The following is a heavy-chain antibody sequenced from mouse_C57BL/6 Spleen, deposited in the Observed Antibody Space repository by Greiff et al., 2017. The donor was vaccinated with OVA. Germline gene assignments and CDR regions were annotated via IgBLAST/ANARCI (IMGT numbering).Heavy chain of an antibody. Sequence: EVQGVESGGGLVQPGGSLKLSCAASGFTFSDYYMYWVRQTPEKRLEWVAYISNGGGSTYYPDTVKGRFTISRDNAKNTLYLQMSRLKSEDTAMYYCARGSGSRGYYAMDYWGQGTSVTVSS. D-gene: IGHD3-1*01. V-gene: IGHV5-12*01. CDR2: ISNGGGST. CDR3: ARGSGSRGYYAMDY. J-gene: IGHJ4*01. CDR1: GFTFSDYY.